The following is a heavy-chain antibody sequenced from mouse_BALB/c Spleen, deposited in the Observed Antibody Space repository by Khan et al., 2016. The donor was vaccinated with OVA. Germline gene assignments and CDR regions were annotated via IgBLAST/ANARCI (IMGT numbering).Heavy chain of an antibody. CDR1: GYSITSGYA. V-gene: IGHV3-2*02. CDR3: ARENYYGYYFDY. CDR2: ISYSGVT. D-gene: IGHD1-1*01. Sequence: VQLKQSGPGLVKPSQSLSLTCTVTGYSITSGYAWNWIRQFPGNKLEWMGYISYSGVTSYNPTLKSRISITRDTSTNPFFLQLNSVTTEDTAAYYCARENYYGYYFDYWGQGTTLTVSS. J-gene: IGHJ2*01.